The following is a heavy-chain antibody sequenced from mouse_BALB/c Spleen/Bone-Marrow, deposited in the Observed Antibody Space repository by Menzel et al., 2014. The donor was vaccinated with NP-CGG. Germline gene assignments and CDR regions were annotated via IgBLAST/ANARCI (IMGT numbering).Heavy chain of an antibody. CDR1: GFTFGDYY. V-gene: IGHV5-4*02. CDR2: ISDGGSYT. J-gene: IGHJ3*01. Sequence: EVQGVESGGGLVKPGGSLKLSCAASGFTFGDYYMYWVRQTPEKRLEWVATISDGGSYTFYPDSVKGRFTISRDNAKNNLYLQMSSLKSEDTAMYYCARDGDYTYAWFAYWGQGTLVTVSA. D-gene: IGHD2-14*01. CDR3: ARDGDYTYAWFAY.